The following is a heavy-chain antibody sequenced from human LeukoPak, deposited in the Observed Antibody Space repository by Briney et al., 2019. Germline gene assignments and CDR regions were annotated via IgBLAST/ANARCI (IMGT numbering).Heavy chain of an antibody. Sequence: SETLSLTCAVYGGSFSGYYWSWIRQPPGKGLEWIGEINHSGSTKYNPSLKSRVTISVDTSKNQFSLKLSSVTAADTAVYYCAYSTVAIRGYYWGQGTLVTVSA. CDR1: GGSFSGYY. J-gene: IGHJ4*02. CDR3: AYSTVAIRGYY. CDR2: INHSGST. V-gene: IGHV4-34*01. D-gene: IGHD4-23*01.